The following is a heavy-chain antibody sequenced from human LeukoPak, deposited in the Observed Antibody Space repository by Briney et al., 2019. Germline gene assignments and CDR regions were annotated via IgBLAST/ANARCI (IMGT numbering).Heavy chain of an antibody. CDR1: GFTFDDYA. CDR3: ARGSGGDYRDYYYYGMDV. J-gene: IGHJ6*02. Sequence: GGSLRLSCAASGFTFDDYAMHWVRQAPGKGLEWVSGISWNSGSIGYADSVKGRFTISRDNAKNSLYLQMNSLRAEDTALYYCARGSGGDYRDYYYYGMDVWGQGTTATVSS. D-gene: IGHD4-17*01. CDR2: ISWNSGSI. V-gene: IGHV3-9*01.